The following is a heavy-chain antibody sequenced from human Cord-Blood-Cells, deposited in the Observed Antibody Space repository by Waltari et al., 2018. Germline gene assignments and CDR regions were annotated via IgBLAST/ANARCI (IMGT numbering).Heavy chain of an antibody. CDR1: GGSIRSGGYY. Sequence: QVQLQESGPGLVKPSQTLSLTCTVSGGSIRSGGYYWSWIRQPPGKGLEWIGSIYYGGKTYYNPSLKSRVTISVDTSKNQFSLKLSSVTAADTAVYYCARVLSWAGTDGRITDAFDIWGQGTMVTVSS. CDR2: IYYGGKT. D-gene: IGHD6-19*01. CDR3: ARVLSWAGTDGRITDAFDI. J-gene: IGHJ3*02. V-gene: IGHV4-31*03.